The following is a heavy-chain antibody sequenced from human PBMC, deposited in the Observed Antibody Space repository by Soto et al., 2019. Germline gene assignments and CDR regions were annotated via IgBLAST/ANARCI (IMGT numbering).Heavy chain of an antibody. CDR3: ARESPGYGMDV. V-gene: IGHV3-33*01. Sequence: QVQLVESGGGVVQPGRSLRLSCAASGFTFSSYGMHWVRQAPGKGLEGVAVIWYDGSNKYYADSVKGRFTISRDNSKNTLYLQMNRLSAEDTAVYYCARESPGYGMDVWGHGTTITVSS. CDR1: GFTFSSYG. J-gene: IGHJ6*02. CDR2: IWYDGSNK.